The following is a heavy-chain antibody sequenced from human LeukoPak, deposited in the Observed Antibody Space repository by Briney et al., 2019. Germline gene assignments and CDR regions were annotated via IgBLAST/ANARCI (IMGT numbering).Heavy chain of an antibody. V-gene: IGHV3-21*01. CDR1: GFSFITYA. CDR2: ISRSGTFI. D-gene: IGHD5-24*01. Sequence: PGGSLRLSCEASGFSFITYAMSWVRQAPGKGLEWVSGISRSGTFIYYADSVKGRFTISRDNAKNSLYLQMNSLRAEDTAVYYCAREGLRVEPGAFDIWGQGTMVTVSS. CDR3: AREGLRVEPGAFDI. J-gene: IGHJ3*02.